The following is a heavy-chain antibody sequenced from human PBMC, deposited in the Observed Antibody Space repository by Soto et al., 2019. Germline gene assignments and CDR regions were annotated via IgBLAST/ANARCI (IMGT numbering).Heavy chain of an antibody. CDR1: GFPFSSYS. Sequence: PGGSLSLSCAASGFPFSSYSMNWVRPAPGKGLEWVSSISSSSSYIYYADSVKDRFTISRDNAKNSLYLQMNSLRAEDTAVYYCARGRYCGGDCYLFDYWGQGTLVTVSS. V-gene: IGHV3-21*01. CDR3: ARGRYCGGDCYLFDY. D-gene: IGHD2-21*02. CDR2: ISSSSSYI. J-gene: IGHJ4*02.